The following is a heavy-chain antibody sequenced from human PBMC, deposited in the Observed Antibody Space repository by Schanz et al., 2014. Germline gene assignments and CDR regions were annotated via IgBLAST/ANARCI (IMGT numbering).Heavy chain of an antibody. J-gene: IGHJ4*02. Sequence: VQLVESGGGLIQPGGSLRLSCVASGFTVSSNYMSWVRQAPGKGLEWVSVIYSDGRTYYGDSVKGRFTISRDNSKNTLDLQMSSLRADDTAVYYCVKEGTVVSGSPRDYWGQGALVTVSS. CDR1: GFTVSSNY. CDR2: IYSDGRT. D-gene: IGHD3-10*01. CDR3: VKEGTVVSGSPRDY. V-gene: IGHV3-53*01.